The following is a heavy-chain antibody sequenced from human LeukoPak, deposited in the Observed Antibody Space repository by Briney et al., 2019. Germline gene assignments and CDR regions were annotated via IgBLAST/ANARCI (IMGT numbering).Heavy chain of an antibody. V-gene: IGHV4-39*01. CDR2: IYYSGNS. D-gene: IGHD3-10*01. Sequence: SETLSLTCTVSGGSISSGSHYWGWIRQPPGKELEWIGNIYYSGNSYYNPSLKSRATISVDASKNQFSLNLSSVTAADTAVYYCARLSYGSGSHYNFYFDFWGQGTLVTVSA. CDR3: ARLSYGSGSHYNFYFDF. CDR1: GGSISSGSHY. J-gene: IGHJ4*02.